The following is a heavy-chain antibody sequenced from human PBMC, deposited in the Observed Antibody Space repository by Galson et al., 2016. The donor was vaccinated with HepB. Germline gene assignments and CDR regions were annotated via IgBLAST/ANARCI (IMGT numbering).Heavy chain of an antibody. CDR1: GESVINDRYY. Sequence: SETLSLTCTVSGESVINDRYYWTWIRLPPGKGLEWIGCIDYSGSTNYSPSLKSRVTMSLDASENEVSLRLSSVTAADTAIYYCARGRRTICNGSICYKDSYYYAMDVGSQGTTVAVS. V-gene: IGHV4-61*01. J-gene: IGHJ6*02. CDR2: IDYSGST. D-gene: IGHD2-15*01. CDR3: ARGRRTICNGSICYKDSYYYAMDV.